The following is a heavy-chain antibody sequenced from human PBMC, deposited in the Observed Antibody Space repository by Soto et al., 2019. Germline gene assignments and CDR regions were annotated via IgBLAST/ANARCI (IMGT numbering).Heavy chain of an antibody. CDR3: ARWRGSGSYYTVNWFDP. Sequence: LSLTCTVSGGSISSYYWSWIRQPPGKGLEWIGYIYYSGSTNYNPSLKSRVTISVDTSKNQFSLKLSSVTAADTAVYYCARWRGSGSYYTVNWFDPWGQGTLVTLSS. D-gene: IGHD3-10*01. CDR1: GGSISSYY. V-gene: IGHV4-59*01. J-gene: IGHJ5*02. CDR2: IYYSGST.